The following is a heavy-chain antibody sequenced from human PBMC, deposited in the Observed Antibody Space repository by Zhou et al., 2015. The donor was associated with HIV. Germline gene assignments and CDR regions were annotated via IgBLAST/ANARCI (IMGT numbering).Heavy chain of an antibody. D-gene: IGHD4-17*01. J-gene: IGHJ6*02. V-gene: IGHV1-69*01. CDR3: ARHILHDYGHLYYYYYGMDV. CDR1: GGTFSSYA. Sequence: QVQLVQSGAEVKKPGSSVKVSCKASGGTFSSYAISWVRQAPGQGLEWMGGIIPIFGTANYAQKFQGRVTITADESTSTAYMELSSLRSEDTAVYYCARHILHDYGHLYYYYYGMDVVGPRDHGPPSP. CDR2: IIPIFGTA.